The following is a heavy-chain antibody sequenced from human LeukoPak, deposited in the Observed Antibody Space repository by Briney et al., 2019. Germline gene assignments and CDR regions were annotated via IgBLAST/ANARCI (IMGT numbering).Heavy chain of an antibody. CDR3: AREAPHEWFDP. Sequence: SETLSLTCAVYGGSFSGYYWSWIRQPPGKGLEWIGEINHSGSTNYNPSLKSRVTISVDTSKNQFSLKLSSVTAADTAVYYCAREAPHEWFDPWGQGTLVTVSS. CDR1: GGSFSGYY. CDR2: INHSGST. J-gene: IGHJ5*02. V-gene: IGHV4-34*01.